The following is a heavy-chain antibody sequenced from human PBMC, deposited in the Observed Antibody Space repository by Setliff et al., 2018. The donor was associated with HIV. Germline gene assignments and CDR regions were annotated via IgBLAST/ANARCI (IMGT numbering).Heavy chain of an antibody. CDR2: FDPEDGET. Sequence: ASVKVSCKASGGTFSSYAISWVRQAPGKGLEWMGGFDPEDGETIYAQKFQGRVTMTEDTSTDTAYMELSSLRSEDTAVYYCATVVIAAARGSEYFQHWGQGTLVTVSS. J-gene: IGHJ1*01. V-gene: IGHV1-24*01. CDR1: GGTFSSYA. CDR3: ATVVIAAARGSEYFQH. D-gene: IGHD6-13*01.